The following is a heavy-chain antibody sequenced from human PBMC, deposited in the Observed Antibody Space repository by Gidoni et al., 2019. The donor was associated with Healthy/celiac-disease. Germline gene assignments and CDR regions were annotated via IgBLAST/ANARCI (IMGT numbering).Heavy chain of an antibody. Sequence: QVQLVHSGAEVKKPGSSVTVSCKASGGTFSSYTISWVRQAPGQWVEWMGRIIPIVGIANEAQKLRGRVTITANKTTRTDYMERSRMRAEEAAVYCGAGMVAAAGELDHWGRGTLVTVSS. CDR3: AGMVAAAGELDH. D-gene: IGHD6-13*01. J-gene: IGHJ2*01. CDR2: IIPIVGIA. CDR1: GGTFSSYT. V-gene: IGHV1-69*02.